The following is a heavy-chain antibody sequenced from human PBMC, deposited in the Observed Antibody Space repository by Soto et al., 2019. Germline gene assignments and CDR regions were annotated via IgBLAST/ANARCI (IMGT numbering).Heavy chain of an antibody. CDR2: ISNSGGAT. Sequence: EVQLLESGGGLVQPGGYLRLSCAASGFAFSSCAMTWVRQAPGKGLEWVSSISNSGGATFYADSVKGRFTVSRENSKNTLYLQMNSLRTEDTALYYCAKELSYNSGRPFDYWGQGTLVTVSS. J-gene: IGHJ4*02. D-gene: IGHD3-10*01. CDR3: AKELSYNSGRPFDY. CDR1: GFAFSSCA. V-gene: IGHV3-23*01.